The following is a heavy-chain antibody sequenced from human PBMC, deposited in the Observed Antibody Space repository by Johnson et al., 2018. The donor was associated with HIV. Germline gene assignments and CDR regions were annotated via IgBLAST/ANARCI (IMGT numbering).Heavy chain of an antibody. CDR2: IKQDGSEK. D-gene: IGHD6-6*01. Sequence: VQLVESGGGLVQPGGSLRLSCAASGCTFTNFWMSWVRQAPGKGLEWVADIKQDGSEKYYLDPVKGRFTISRDNSKNTLYLQMNSLGAEETAVYYGARESLGGYSSSAGAFDIWGQGTMVTVSS. CDR1: GCTFTNFW. V-gene: IGHV3-7*01. J-gene: IGHJ3*02. CDR3: ARESLGGYSSSAGAFDI.